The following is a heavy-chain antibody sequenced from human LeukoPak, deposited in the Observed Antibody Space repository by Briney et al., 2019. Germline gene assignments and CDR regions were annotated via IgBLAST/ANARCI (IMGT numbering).Heavy chain of an antibody. CDR2: IVVGSGDT. CDR1: GFSFVSST. J-gene: IGHJ3*01. CDR3: AAESGSHSDAFDV. Sequence: SVKVSCKTSGFSFVSSTLQWVRQARGQRLEWIGWIVVGSGDTDYAQKFQERVAITRDMSTSTAYTELSSLRSEDTAIYYCAAESGSHSDAFDVWGQGTLVSVSS. V-gene: IGHV1-58*01. D-gene: IGHD1-26*01.